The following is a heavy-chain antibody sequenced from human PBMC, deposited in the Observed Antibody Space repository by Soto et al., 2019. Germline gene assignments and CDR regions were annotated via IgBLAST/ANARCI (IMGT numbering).Heavy chain of an antibody. CDR1: GFTFSSYS. J-gene: IGHJ4*02. CDR2: ISSSSSTI. CDR3: ARNYDFWSGYYFDY. D-gene: IGHD3-3*01. Sequence: GGSLRLSCAASGFTFSSYSMNWVRQAPGKGLEWVSYISSSSSTIYYADSVKGRFTISRDNAKNSLYLQMNSLRAEDTAVYYCARNYDFWSGYYFDYWGQRTLVTVSS. V-gene: IGHV3-48*01.